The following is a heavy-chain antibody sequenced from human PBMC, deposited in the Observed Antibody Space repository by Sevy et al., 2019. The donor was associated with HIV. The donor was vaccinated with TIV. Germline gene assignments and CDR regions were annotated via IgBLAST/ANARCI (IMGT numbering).Heavy chain of an antibody. D-gene: IGHD1-26*01. CDR1: GGTFSSYA. CDR2: IIPIFGTA. J-gene: IGHJ5*02. Sequence: ASVKVSCKASGGTFSSYAISWVRQAPGQGLEWMGGIIPIFGTANYAQKFQGRVTITADESTSTAYMELSSLRSEDTAVYYCAEGRIVGATGSWFDPWGQGTLVTVSS. V-gene: IGHV1-69*13. CDR3: AEGRIVGATGSWFDP.